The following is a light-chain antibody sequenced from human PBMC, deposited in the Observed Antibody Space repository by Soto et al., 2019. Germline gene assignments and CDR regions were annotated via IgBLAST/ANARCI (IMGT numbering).Light chain of an antibody. CDR1: SSNIGAGFD. CDR3: QSFWL. Sequence: QSVLTQPPSVSGAPGQRVTISCTGSSSNIGAGFDVHWYQQFPGTAPKLLIYRNTNRPSGVSDRFSGSKSGTSASLTITGLQVEDEADYYCQSFWLFGGGTKLTVL. V-gene: IGLV1-40*01. J-gene: IGLJ2*01. CDR2: RNT.